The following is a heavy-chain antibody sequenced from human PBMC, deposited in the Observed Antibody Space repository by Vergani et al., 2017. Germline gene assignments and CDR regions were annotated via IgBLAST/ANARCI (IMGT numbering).Heavy chain of an antibody. CDR1: GYTFTDYY. CDR3: ARASVVRGVLQHSLPLYNWFDP. Sequence: VQLVQSGAEVKKPGATVKISCKVSGYTFTDYYMHWVQQAPGKGLEWMGIINPSGGSTSYAQKFQGRVTMTRDTSTSTVYMELSSLRSEDTAVYYCARASVVRGVLQHSLPLYNWFDPWGQGTLVTVSS. D-gene: IGHD3-10*01. CDR2: INPSGGST. V-gene: IGHV1-46*01. J-gene: IGHJ5*02.